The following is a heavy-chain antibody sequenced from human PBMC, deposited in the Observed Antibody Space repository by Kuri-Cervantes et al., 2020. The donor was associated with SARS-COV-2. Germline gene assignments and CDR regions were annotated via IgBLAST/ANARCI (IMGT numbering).Heavy chain of an antibody. CDR2: IIPIFGTA. D-gene: IGHD6-13*01. CDR3: ARGLAAAFGVDY. Sequence: SVKVSCKASGGTFSSYAISWVRQAPGQGLEWMGGIIPIFGTANYAQKLQGRVTMTTDTSTSTAYMGLRSLRSDDTAVYYCARGLAAAFGVDYWGQGTLVTVSS. CDR1: GGTFSSYA. V-gene: IGHV1-69*05. J-gene: IGHJ4*02.